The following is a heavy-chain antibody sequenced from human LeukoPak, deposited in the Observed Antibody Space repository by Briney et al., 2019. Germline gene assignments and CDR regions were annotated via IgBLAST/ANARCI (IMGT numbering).Heavy chain of an antibody. J-gene: IGHJ5*02. V-gene: IGHV4-34*01. D-gene: IGHD6-6*01. CDR1: GGSFSGYY. Sequence: PSETLSLTCAVYGGSFSGYYWSWIRQPPGKGLEWIGEINHSGSTNYNPSLKSRVTISVDTSKNQFSLKLSSVTAADTAVYYCARGQWMRQLARNNWFDPWGQGTLVTVSS. CDR3: ARGQWMRQLARNNWFDP. CDR2: INHSGST.